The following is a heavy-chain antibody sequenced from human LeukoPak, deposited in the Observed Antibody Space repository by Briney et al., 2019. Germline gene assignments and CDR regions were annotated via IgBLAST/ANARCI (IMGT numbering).Heavy chain of an antibody. V-gene: IGHV3-11*04. CDR2: ISISSSTR. CDR1: GFTFSDYY. D-gene: IGHD3-16*02. CDR3: ARLIQYRVLNYNYYYYMDV. Sequence: PGGSLRLSCAASGFTFSDYYMSYIRQAPGKGLEWVSYISISSSTRDYADSVKGRFTIFRDNAKNSMYLQMNSLRAEDTAVYYCARLIQYRVLNYNYYYYMDVWGKGTSVTVSS. J-gene: IGHJ6*03.